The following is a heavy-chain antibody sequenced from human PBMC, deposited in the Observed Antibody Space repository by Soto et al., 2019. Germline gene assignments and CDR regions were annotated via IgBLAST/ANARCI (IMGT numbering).Heavy chain of an antibody. D-gene: IGHD2-2*01. CDR3: ARYCSSTSCPRVLMVYAPKYNWFDP. V-gene: IGHV4-34*01. CDR2: INHSGST. J-gene: IGHJ5*02. CDR1: GGSFSGYY. Sequence: SETLSLTCAVYGGSFSGYYWSWIRQPPGKGLEWIGEINHSGSTNYNPSLKSRVTISVDTSKNQFSLKLSSVTAADTAVYYCARYCSSTSCPRVLMVYAPKYNWFDPWGQGTLVTVSS.